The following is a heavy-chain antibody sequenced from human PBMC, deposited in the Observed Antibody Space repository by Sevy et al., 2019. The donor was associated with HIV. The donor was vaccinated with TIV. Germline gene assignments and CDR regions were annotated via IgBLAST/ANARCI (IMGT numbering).Heavy chain of an antibody. V-gene: IGHV3-23*01. CDR2: LSGGGGSP. Sequence: GGSLRLSCAASGFTFTSYSMSWVRQAPGKGLEWVAGLSGGGGSPFYADSVKGRFTISRDNSKNTLYLQMNSLRDEDTALYYCAKDRIWALGDAFDIWGQGTMVTVSS. D-gene: IGHD3-10*01. CDR3: AKDRIWALGDAFDI. J-gene: IGHJ3*02. CDR1: GFTFTSYS.